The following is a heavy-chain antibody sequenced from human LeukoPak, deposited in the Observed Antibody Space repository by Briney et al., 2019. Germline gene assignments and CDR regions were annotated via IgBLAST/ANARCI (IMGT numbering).Heavy chain of an antibody. CDR3: ARDGWNDVWYFDL. D-gene: IGHD1-1*01. V-gene: IGHV3-48*04. CDR1: GFTFSSYS. J-gene: IGHJ2*01. CDR2: ISSSSSTI. Sequence: GGSLRLSCAASGFTFSSYSMNWVRQAPGKGLEWVSYISSSSSTIYYADSVKGRFTISRDNAKNSLYLQMNSLRAEDTAVYYCARDGWNDVWYFDLWGRGTLVTVSS.